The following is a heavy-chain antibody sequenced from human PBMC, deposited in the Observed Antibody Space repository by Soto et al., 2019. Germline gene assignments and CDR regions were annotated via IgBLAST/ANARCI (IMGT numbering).Heavy chain of an antibody. Sequence: QVQLQESGPGLVKPSQTLSLTCTVSGGSITSGGYYWHWIHQHPVQGLEWIGYIFHSGSTHYNPSLKSRLTMSADTSKNQLSLRLTSVTAADTAVYYCARGGASFTGPAGYWGQGTLVTVSS. CDR1: GGSITSGGYY. D-gene: IGHD3-16*01. CDR3: ARGGASFTGPAGY. V-gene: IGHV4-31*03. J-gene: IGHJ4*02. CDR2: IFHSGST.